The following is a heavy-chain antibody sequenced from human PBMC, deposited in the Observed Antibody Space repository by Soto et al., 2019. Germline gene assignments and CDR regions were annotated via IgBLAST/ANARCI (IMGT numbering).Heavy chain of an antibody. Sequence: ASVKVSCKASGYTFTGYYMHWVRQAPGQGLEWMGWINPNSGGTNYAQKFQGRVTMTRDTSISTAYMELSRLRSDDTAVYYCARDGWPYYDSSGYLDYWGQGTLVTVST. CDR1: GYTFTGYY. J-gene: IGHJ4*02. CDR2: INPNSGGT. V-gene: IGHV1-2*02. D-gene: IGHD3-22*01. CDR3: ARDGWPYYDSSGYLDY.